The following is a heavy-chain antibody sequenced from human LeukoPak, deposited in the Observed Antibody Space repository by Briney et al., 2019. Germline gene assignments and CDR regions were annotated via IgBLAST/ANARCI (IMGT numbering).Heavy chain of an antibody. D-gene: IGHD1-26*01. J-gene: IGHJ4*02. CDR2: IRYDGSYT. V-gene: IGHV3-30*02. CDR1: GSTFSSYG. Sequence: PGGSLRLSCAASGSTFSSYGMHWVRQAPGKGLEWVAFIRYDGSYTYYADSVKGRFTISRDNSKNTLYLQMNSLSTEDTAVYYCAKDEVYVGATYFDYWGQGTLVTVSS. CDR3: AKDEVYVGATYFDY.